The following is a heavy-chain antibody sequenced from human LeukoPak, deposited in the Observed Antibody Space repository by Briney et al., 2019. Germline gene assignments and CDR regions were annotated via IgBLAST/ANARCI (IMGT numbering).Heavy chain of an antibody. D-gene: IGHD2-2*01. CDR2: ISWNSGSI. J-gene: IGHJ4*02. Sequence: GRSLRLSCAASGFTFDDYAMHWVRQAPGKGLEWVSGISWNSGSIGYADSVKGRFTISRDNAKNSLYLQMNSLRAEDMALYYCAKGGYCSSTSCYLDYWGQGTLVTVSS. V-gene: IGHV3-9*03. CDR3: AKGGYCSSTSCYLDY. CDR1: GFTFDDYA.